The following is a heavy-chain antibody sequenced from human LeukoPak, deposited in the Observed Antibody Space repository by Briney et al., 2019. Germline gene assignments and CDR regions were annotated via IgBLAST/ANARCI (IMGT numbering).Heavy chain of an antibody. D-gene: IGHD6-13*01. J-gene: IGHJ4*02. V-gene: IGHV1-18*01. CDR3: AFIAAAGIDY. Sequence: ASVKVSCKASGYTFTSYGISWVRQAPGQGLEWMGWISAVNGDIHPAQKFQGRVTMTRDMSTSTVYMELSILRSEDTAVYYCAFIAAAGIDYWGGGTLVTVSS. CDR1: GYTFTSYG. CDR2: ISAVNGDI.